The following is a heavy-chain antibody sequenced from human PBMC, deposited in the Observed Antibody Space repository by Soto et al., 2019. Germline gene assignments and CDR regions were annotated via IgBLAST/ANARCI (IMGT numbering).Heavy chain of an antibody. J-gene: IGHJ4*02. CDR2: ISYDGSNK. CDR3: ARELRPNGAVDY. V-gene: IGHV3-30-3*01. Sequence: PGVSLRLSCAASGFTFSSYAMHWVRQAPGKGLEWVAVISYDGSNKYYADSVKGRFTISRDNSKNTLYLQMNSLRAEDTAVYYCARELRPNGAVDYWGQGTLVTVSS. CDR1: GFTFSSYA. D-gene: IGHD3-3*01.